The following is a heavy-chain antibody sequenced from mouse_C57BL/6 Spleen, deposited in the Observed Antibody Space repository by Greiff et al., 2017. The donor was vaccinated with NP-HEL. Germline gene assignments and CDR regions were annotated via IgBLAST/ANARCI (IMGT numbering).Heavy chain of an antibody. D-gene: IGHD1-1*01. CDR2: IDPSDSET. J-gene: IGHJ1*03. Sequence: QVQLQQPGAELVKPGSSVKLSCKASGYTFTSYWMHWVKQRPIQGLEWIGNIDPSDSETHYNQKFKDKATLTVDKSSSTAYMQLSSLTSEDSAVYYCARRYYGSSYPAWYFDVWGTGTTVTVSS. CDR1: GYTFTSYW. CDR3: ARRYYGSSYPAWYFDV. V-gene: IGHV1-52*01.